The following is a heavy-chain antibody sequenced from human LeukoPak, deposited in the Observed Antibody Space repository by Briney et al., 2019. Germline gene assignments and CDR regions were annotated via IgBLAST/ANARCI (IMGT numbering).Heavy chain of an antibody. J-gene: IGHJ4*02. Sequence: PSETLSLTYTVSGGSISSSSYYWGWIRQPPGKGLEWIGSMYYSGSTYYNPSLKSRVTISGDTSKNQFSLNLTSVTAADTAVYYCARGRLARSPYFDYWGQGTLVTVSS. D-gene: IGHD6-19*01. CDR3: ARGRLARSPYFDY. CDR1: GGSISSSSYY. CDR2: MYYSGST. V-gene: IGHV4-39*07.